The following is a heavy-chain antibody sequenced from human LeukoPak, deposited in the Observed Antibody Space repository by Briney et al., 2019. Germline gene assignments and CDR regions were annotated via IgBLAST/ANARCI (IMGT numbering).Heavy chain of an antibody. CDR1: GGTFSSYA. D-gene: IGHD2-2*01. CDR3: ARVYYCSSTSCRAWFDP. V-gene: IGHV1-69*01. J-gene: IGHJ5*02. CDR2: IIPIFGTA. Sequence: SVKVSCKASGGTFSSYAISWVRQAPGQGLEWMGGIIPIFGTASYAQKFQGRVTITADESTSTAYMELSSLRSDDTAVYYCARVYYCSSTSCRAWFDPWGQGTLVTVSS.